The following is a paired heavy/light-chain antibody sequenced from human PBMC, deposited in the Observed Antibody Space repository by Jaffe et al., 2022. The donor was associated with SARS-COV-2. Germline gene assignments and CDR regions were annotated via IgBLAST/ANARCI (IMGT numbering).Light chain of an antibody. J-gene: IGLJ3*02. V-gene: IGLV2-14*01. CDR2: EVS. Sequence: QSALTQPASVSGSPGQSITISCTGTSSDVGGYNYVSWYQQRPDKAPKLMIYEVSNRPSGVPDRFSGSKSGNTASLTISGLQAEDEADYYCSSYTSSTTPVFGGGTKLTVL. CDR1: SSDVGGYNY. CDR3: SSYTSSTTPV.
Heavy chain of an antibody. V-gene: IGHV4-39*01. J-gene: IGHJ5*02. D-gene: IGHD2-15*01. CDR2: IYYSGST. CDR3: ARRGGYCSGGRCYYQFDP. CDR1: GDSISSSRFY. Sequence: QLQLQESGPGLVKPSETLSLTCTLSGDSISSSRFYWGWIRQPPGKGLEWVGSIYYSGSTYYNPSLKSRVTISVDTSKNQFSLRLSSVTAADTAVYYCARRGGYCSGGRCYYQFDPWGQGTLVTVSS.